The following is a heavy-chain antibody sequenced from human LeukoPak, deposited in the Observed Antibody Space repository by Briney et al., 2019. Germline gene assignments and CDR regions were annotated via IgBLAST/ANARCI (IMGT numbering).Heavy chain of an antibody. V-gene: IGHV3-30-3*01. Sequence: GRSLRLSCAASGFTFSSYAMHWVRQAPGKGLEWVAVISYDGSNKYYADSVKGRFTISRDTSKNTLYLQMNSLRAEDTAVYYCARDFSCSSISCYYYYGMDVWGQGTTVTVSS. J-gene: IGHJ6*02. CDR2: ISYDGSNK. CDR1: GFTFSSYA. CDR3: ARDFSCSSISCYYYYGMDV. D-gene: IGHD2-2*01.